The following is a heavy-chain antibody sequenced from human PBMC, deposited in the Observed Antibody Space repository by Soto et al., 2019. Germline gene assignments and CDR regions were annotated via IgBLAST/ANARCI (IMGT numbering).Heavy chain of an antibody. CDR1: GFTFSIHG. Sequence: EVQLVESGGGLVQPGGSLRLSCAASGFTFSIHGMIWVRQAAGKGLEWVSYISPSGSTIYYANSVKGRFTISRDNDNNSLYLQMNSLRDEDTAVYHCARVRGPTFDTMYFDYWGQGTLVTVSS. D-gene: IGHD3-10*01. V-gene: IGHV3-48*02. CDR2: ISPSGSTI. CDR3: ARVRGPTFDTMYFDY. J-gene: IGHJ4*02.